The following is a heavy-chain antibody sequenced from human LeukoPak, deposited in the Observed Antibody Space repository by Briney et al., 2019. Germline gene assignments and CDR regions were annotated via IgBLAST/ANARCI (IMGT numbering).Heavy chain of an antibody. J-gene: IGHJ6*03. CDR1: GFTFSSYA. CDR3: AKQFWSGYAYYYYYMDV. V-gene: IGHV3-30-3*02. D-gene: IGHD3-3*01. Sequence: GRSLRLSCAASGFTFSSYAMHWVRQAPGKGLEWVAVISYAGSNEYYADSVKGRFTISRDNSKNTLYLQMNSLRAEDTAVYYCAKQFWSGYAYYYYYMDVWGKGTTVTVSS. CDR2: ISYAGSNE.